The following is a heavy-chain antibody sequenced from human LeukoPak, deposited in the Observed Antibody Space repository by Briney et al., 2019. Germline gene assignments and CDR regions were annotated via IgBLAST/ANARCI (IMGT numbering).Heavy chain of an antibody. Sequence: GGSLRLSCAASGFTFSDYYMSWIRQAPGKGLEWVSYISSSGSTIYYADSVKGRFTISRDNSKNTLYLQMNSLRAEDTAVYYCASGVSSGYSYYFDYWGQGTLVTVSS. V-gene: IGHV3-11*01. D-gene: IGHD3-22*01. CDR3: ASGVSSGYSYYFDY. J-gene: IGHJ4*02. CDR1: GFTFSDYY. CDR2: ISSSGSTI.